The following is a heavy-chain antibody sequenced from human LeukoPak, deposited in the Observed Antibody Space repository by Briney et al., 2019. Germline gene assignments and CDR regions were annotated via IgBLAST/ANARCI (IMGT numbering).Heavy chain of an antibody. Sequence: GGSLRLSCAASGFTFSSYWMSWVRQAPGKGLEGVANIKQDGSEKYYVDSVKGRFTIFRDNAKNSLYLQMNSLRAEDTAIYYCASRESGNYYYYMDVWGKGTTVTISS. J-gene: IGHJ6*03. CDR3: ASRESGNYYYYMDV. CDR2: IKQDGSEK. D-gene: IGHD1-1*01. V-gene: IGHV3-7*01. CDR1: GFTFSSYW.